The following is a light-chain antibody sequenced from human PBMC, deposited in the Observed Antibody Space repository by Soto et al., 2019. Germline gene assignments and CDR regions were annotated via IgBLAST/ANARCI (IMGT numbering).Light chain of an antibody. V-gene: IGLV2-8*01. CDR3: CSYAGSSTPFI. CDR1: SSDVGGYNY. CDR2: EVT. Sequence: QSVLTQPPSASGSPGQSVTISCTGTSSDVGGYNYVSWYQQHPGKAPKLMIYEVTKRPSGVPDRFSGSKSGNTASLTISGLQAEDEADYYCCSYAGSSTPFIFGTGTKVTGL. J-gene: IGLJ1*01.